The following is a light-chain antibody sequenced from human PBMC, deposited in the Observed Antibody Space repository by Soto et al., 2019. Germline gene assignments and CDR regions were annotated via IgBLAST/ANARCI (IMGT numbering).Light chain of an antibody. V-gene: IGKV3-20*01. CDR2: GAS. CDR3: QPYGSSRWT. Sequence: EILLTQSPGTLSLSPGERATLSCRASQSVSTTYLAWYLQKPGHAPRLLIYGASSRATGIPARFSGSGSGTDVPLTISRLEPEDFAVYYCQPYGSSRWTVGQGIKVEIK. CDR1: QSVSTTY. J-gene: IGKJ1*01.